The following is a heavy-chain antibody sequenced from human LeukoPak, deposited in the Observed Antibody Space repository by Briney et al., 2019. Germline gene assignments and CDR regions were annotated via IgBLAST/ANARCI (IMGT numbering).Heavy chain of an antibody. V-gene: IGHV3-21*01. CDR2: ISSSSSYI. CDR3: ARDVSSSWDYYCGMDV. D-gene: IGHD6-13*01. CDR1: GFTFSSYS. J-gene: IGHJ6*02. Sequence: GGSLRLSCAASGFTFSSYSMNWVRQAPGKGLEWVSSISSSSSYIYYADSVKGRFTISRDNAKNSLYLQMNSLRAEDTAVYYCARDVSSSWDYYCGMDVWGQGTTVTVSS.